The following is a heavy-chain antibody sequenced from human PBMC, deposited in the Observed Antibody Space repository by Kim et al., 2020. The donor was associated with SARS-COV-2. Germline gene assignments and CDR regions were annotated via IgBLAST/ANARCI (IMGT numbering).Heavy chain of an antibody. CDR2: ISYDGSNK. D-gene: IGHD3-10*01. Sequence: GGSLRLSCAASGFTFSSYGMHWVRQAPGKGLEWVAVISYDGSNKYYAYSVKGRFTISRDNSKNTLYLQMNSLRAEDTAVYYCAKDSGGGFGDLDYWGQGTLVTVSS. CDR1: GFTFSSYG. J-gene: IGHJ4*02. V-gene: IGHV3-30*18. CDR3: AKDSGGGFGDLDY.